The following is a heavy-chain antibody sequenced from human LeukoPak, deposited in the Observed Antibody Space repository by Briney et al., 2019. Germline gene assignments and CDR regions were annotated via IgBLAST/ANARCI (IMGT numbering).Heavy chain of an antibody. CDR1: GYTFTSYY. Sequence: ASVKVSCKASGYTFTSYYMHWVRQAPGQGLEWMGIINPSGGSTSYAQKFQGRVTMTRDTSTSTVYMELSSLRSEDTAVYYCARGIMIPFGGVISAPDYWGQGTLVTVSS. D-gene: IGHD3-16*02. J-gene: IGHJ4*02. CDR2: INPSGGST. V-gene: IGHV1-46*01. CDR3: ARGIMIPFGGVISAPDY.